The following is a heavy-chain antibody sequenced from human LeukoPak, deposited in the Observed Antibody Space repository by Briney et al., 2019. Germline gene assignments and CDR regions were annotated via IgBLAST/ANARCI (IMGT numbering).Heavy chain of an antibody. CDR1: AASISNYY. V-gene: IGHV4-4*09. D-gene: IGHD3-22*01. CDR3: ASPRSGYRYTFDY. J-gene: IGHJ4*02. Sequence: PSETLSLTCAVSAASISNYYWSWIRQAPGKVLEWIGYISTSGSTNYNPSLKSRVSISLDTSKNRFSLNLNFVTAADTAVYYCASPRSGYRYTFDYWGQGALVTVSS. CDR2: ISTSGST.